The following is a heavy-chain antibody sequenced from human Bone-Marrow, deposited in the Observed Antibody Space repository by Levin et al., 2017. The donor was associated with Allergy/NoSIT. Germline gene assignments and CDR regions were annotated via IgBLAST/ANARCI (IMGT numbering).Heavy chain of an antibody. D-gene: IGHD6-6*01. J-gene: IGHJ5*02. CDR1: GYTFTSYH. CDR3: ARTKYSSSSDWFDP. Sequence: ASVKVSCKASGYTFTSYHLHWVRQAPGRGLEWMAAINPSGGSTSYAQKFQGRVTMTSDTSTSTVYMELSSLRSEDTAVYYCARTKYSSSSDWFDPWGQGTLVTVSS. CDR2: INPSGGST. V-gene: IGHV1-46*01.